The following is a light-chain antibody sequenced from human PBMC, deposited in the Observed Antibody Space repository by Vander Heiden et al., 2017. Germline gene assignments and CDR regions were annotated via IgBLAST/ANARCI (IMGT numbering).Light chain of an antibody. CDR2: QDS. J-gene: IGLJ2*01. Sequence: SYELTQPPSVSVSPGQTASITCSGGKLGDKYACWYQQKPGQSPVLVIYQDSKRPSGIPERFSGSNSGNTATLPISGTQAMDEADYYCQAWDSRTVFGGGTKLTVL. V-gene: IGLV3-1*01. CDR1: KLGDKY. CDR3: QAWDSRTV.